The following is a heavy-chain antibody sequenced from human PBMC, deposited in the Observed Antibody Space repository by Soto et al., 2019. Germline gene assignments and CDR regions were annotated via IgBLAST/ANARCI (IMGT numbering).Heavy chain of an antibody. Sequence: PSGSLSLTCTVSGGSISIYYWSWIRQTPGKGLEWIGYIYYSGSTNYNPSLKSRVTISVDTSKNQFSLKLSSVTAADTAVYYCASSIAAAGYYYFDYWGQGTLVTVSS. V-gene: IGHV4-59*01. D-gene: IGHD6-13*01. CDR1: GGSISIYY. CDR2: IYYSGST. CDR3: ASSIAAAGYYYFDY. J-gene: IGHJ4*02.